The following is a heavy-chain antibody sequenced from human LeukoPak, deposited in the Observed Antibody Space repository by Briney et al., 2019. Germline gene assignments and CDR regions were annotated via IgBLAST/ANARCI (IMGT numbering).Heavy chain of an antibody. V-gene: IGHV3-23*01. Sequence: GGSLRLSCAASGFTFSSYAMSWVRQAPGKGLEWVSAISGSGGSTYYADSVKGRFTISRDNSKNTLYLQMNSLRAEDTAVYYCASRDPCSGGTCYGLGYWGQGTLVTVSS. CDR2: ISGSGGST. CDR3: ASRDPCSGGTCYGLGY. J-gene: IGHJ4*02. CDR1: GFTFSSYA. D-gene: IGHD2-15*01.